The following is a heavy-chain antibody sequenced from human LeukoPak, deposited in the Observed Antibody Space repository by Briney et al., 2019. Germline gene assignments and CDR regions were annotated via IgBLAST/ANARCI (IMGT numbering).Heavy chain of an antibody. J-gene: IGHJ3*02. D-gene: IGHD2-2*01. Sequence: SETLSLTCTVSGGSISSYYWSWIRQPPGKGLEWIGYIYYSGSTNYNPSLKSRVALSLGTSKNQFSLRLSSVTAADTAVYYCARVVSTPDAFDIWGQGTMVTVAS. V-gene: IGHV4-59*01. CDR3: ARVVSTPDAFDI. CDR2: IYYSGST. CDR1: GGSISSYY.